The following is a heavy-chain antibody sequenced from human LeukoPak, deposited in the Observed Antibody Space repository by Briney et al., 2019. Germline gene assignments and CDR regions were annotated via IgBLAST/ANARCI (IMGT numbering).Heavy chain of an antibody. J-gene: IGHJ3*02. V-gene: IGHV3-9*01. CDR3: AKDSGQSYGGGSGSYYWPDAFDI. CDR1: GFTLDDYA. Sequence: SLRLSCAASGFTLDDYAMHWVRHAPGKGVEGVSGISWNSGSIGYADSVKGRFTISRDNAKNSLYLQMNSLRAEATALYYCAKDSGQSYGGGSGSYYWPDAFDIWGQGTMVTVSS. D-gene: IGHD3-10*01. CDR2: ISWNSGSI.